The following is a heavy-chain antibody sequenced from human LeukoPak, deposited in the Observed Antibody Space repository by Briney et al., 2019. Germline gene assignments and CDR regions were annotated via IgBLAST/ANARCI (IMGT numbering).Heavy chain of an antibody. CDR3: ARVFLGIAAAGSARIADY. D-gene: IGHD6-13*01. J-gene: IGHJ4*02. CDR1: GFTFSSYS. CDR2: ISSSSGTM. V-gene: IGHV3-48*01. Sequence: GGSLRLSCAASGFTFSSYSLNWVRQAPGKGLEWVSYISSSSGTMYYADSVKGRFTISRDSAKNSLYLQMNSLRVDDTAVYYCARVFLGIAAAGSARIADYWGQGTLVTVSS.